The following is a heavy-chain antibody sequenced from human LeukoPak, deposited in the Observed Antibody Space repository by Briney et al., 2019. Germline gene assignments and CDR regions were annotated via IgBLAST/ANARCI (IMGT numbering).Heavy chain of an antibody. J-gene: IGHJ4*02. CDR1: GFTFSSYS. CDR2: ISSSGITI. CDR3: ARETYYDVWSGSLDY. V-gene: IGHV3-48*01. Sequence: GGSLRLSCAASGFTFSSYSMNWVRQAPGKGLEWVSYISSSGITIYYADSVRGRFTISRDNAKNSLSLQMNSLRAEDTAVYYCARETYYDVWSGSLDYWGQGTLVTVSS. D-gene: IGHD3-3*01.